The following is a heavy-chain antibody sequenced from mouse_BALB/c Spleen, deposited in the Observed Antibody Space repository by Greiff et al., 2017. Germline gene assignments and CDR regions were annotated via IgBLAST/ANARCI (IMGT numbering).Heavy chain of an antibody. CDR3: VRHGAMDY. CDR2: IRSKSNNYAT. Sequence: VQLKESGGGLVQPKGSLKLSCAASGFTFNTYAMNWVRQAPGKGLEWVARIRSKSNNYATYYADSVKDRFTISRDDSQSMLYLQMNNLKTEDTAMYYCVRHGAMDYWVKEPQSPSPQ. J-gene: IGHJ4*01. V-gene: IGHV10-1*02. CDR1: GFTFNTYA.